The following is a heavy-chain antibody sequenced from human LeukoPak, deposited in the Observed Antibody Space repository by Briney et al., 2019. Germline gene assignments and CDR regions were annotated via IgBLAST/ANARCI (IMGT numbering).Heavy chain of an antibody. Sequence: PGGSLRLSCAASGFTFSSYAMSWVRQAPGKGLEWVSAISGSGGSTYYADSVKGRFTISRDNSKNALYLQMNSLRAEDTAVSYCARESPVGGYYFDYWGQGTLVTVSS. V-gene: IGHV3-23*01. D-gene: IGHD4-23*01. J-gene: IGHJ4*02. CDR2: ISGSGGST. CDR3: ARESPVGGYYFDY. CDR1: GFTFSSYA.